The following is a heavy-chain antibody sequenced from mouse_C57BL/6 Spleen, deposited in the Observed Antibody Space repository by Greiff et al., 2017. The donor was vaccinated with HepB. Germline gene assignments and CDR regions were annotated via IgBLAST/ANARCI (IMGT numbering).Heavy chain of an antibody. Sequence: VQLQQSGAELARPGASVKMSCKASGYTFTSYTMHWVKQRPGQGLEWIGYINPSSGYTKYNQKFKDKATLTADKSSSTAYMQLSSLTSEDSAVYYCARGDGYPYWYFDVWGTGTTVTVSS. CDR2: INPSSGYT. CDR3: ARGDGYPYWYFDV. V-gene: IGHV1-4*01. CDR1: GYTFTSYT. J-gene: IGHJ1*03. D-gene: IGHD2-3*01.